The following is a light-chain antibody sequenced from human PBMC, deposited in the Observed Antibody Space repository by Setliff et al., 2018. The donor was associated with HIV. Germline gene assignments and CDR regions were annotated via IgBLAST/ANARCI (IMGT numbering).Light chain of an antibody. J-gene: IGLJ1*01. V-gene: IGLV2-14*02. Sequence: QSALAQPASVSGFPGQSITISCTGTTSDIGSYNLVSWYQHHPGKAPRLIIYEVSKRPTGVSDHISGSKSGTTASLTFSGLRADDEADYYCSSYSSISTQMFGTGTKVTVL. CDR1: TSDIGSYNL. CDR2: EVS. CDR3: SSYSSISTQM.